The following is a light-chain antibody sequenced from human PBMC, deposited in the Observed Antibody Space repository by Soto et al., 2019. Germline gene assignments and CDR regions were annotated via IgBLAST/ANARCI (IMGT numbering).Light chain of an antibody. CDR3: QKYDSAPRT. CDR2: TAS. CDR1: QGINNY. Sequence: DIRMTQSPSALSVSVGDSVTITCRASQGINNYLAWYQQKPGKVPVLLIYTASTLNPGVPSRFSGRGAGTDFTLTISSLQPEDFATYYCQKYDSAPRTFGQGGKAAIK. V-gene: IGKV1-27*01. J-gene: IGKJ1*01.